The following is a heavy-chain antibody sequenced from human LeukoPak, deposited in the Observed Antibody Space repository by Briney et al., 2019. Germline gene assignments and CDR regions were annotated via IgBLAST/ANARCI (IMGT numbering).Heavy chain of an antibody. Sequence: SETLSLTCTVSGYSISSGYYWGWIRQPPGKGPEWIGSIYHSGSTYYNPSLKSRVTISVDTSKNQFSLKLSSVTAADTAVYYCARVPPKYCSSTSCHIDYWGQGTLVTVSS. D-gene: IGHD2-2*02. V-gene: IGHV4-38-2*02. CDR2: IYHSGST. J-gene: IGHJ4*02. CDR1: GYSISSGYY. CDR3: ARVPPKYCSSTSCHIDY.